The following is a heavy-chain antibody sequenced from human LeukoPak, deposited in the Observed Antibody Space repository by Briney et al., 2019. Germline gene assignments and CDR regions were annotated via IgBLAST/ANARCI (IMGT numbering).Heavy chain of an antibody. V-gene: IGHV1-8*03. CDR1: GYTFTSYD. Sequence: GASVKVSCKASGYTFTSYDINWVRQATGQGLEWMGWMNPNSGNTGYAQKFQGRVTITRNTSISTAYVELSSLRSEDTAVYYCARDLPCSSTSCRRDWGFDPWGQGTLVTVSS. D-gene: IGHD2-2*01. CDR2: MNPNSGNT. CDR3: ARDLPCSSTSCRRDWGFDP. J-gene: IGHJ5*02.